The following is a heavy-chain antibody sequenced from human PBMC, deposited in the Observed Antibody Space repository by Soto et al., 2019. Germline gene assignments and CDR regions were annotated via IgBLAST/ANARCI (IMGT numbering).Heavy chain of an antibody. J-gene: IGHJ1*01. CDR1: GYTFSTSG. CDR3: ARDTGSNRYND. V-gene: IGHV1-18*01. CDR2: IRPDNGNR. Sequence: QVQVLQYGPEVKRPGASVTVSCKTSGYTFSTSGISWVRQATGQGLGWVGWIRPDNGNRKSAQRLQGRVTLTTDTAASTGYIELRSLTSDDTAMYYCARDTGSNRYNDWGQGTLVTVSS. D-gene: IGHD1-20*01.